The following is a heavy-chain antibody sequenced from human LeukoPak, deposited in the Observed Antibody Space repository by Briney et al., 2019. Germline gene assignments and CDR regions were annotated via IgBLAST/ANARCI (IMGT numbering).Heavy chain of an antibody. D-gene: IGHD2-8*01. Sequence: SQTLSDTCAISGDSVSSNSAAWNWIRQSPSRSLEWLGRTYYRSRWYNDYAVSVRSRIIISPDTSKNQFSLQLNSVTPEDTAVYYCARDLSLAMYEWGQGTLVTVSS. CDR2: TYYRSRWYN. V-gene: IGHV6-1*01. CDR1: GDSVSSNSAA. J-gene: IGHJ4*02. CDR3: ARDLSLAMYE.